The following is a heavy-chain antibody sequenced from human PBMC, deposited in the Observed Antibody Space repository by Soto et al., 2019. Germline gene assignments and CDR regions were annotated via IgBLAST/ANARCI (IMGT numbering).Heavy chain of an antibody. Sequence: XETLSLTCTISHCSITGYFWSWIRQPPGKELEWIGNIYHSGSTNYNPSLQSRVTISIDTSKNRFSLKLTSVTAADTAEYFCAREPPRTPWVYHYGMDVWGQGTTVTVSS. J-gene: IGHJ6*02. CDR2: IYHSGST. D-gene: IGHD3-16*01. CDR3: AREPPRTPWVYHYGMDV. CDR1: HCSITGYF. V-gene: IGHV4-59*01.